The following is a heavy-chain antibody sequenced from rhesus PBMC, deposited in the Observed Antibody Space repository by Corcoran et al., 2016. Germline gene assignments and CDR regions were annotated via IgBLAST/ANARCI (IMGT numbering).Heavy chain of an antibody. Sequence: QVQLQESGPGLVKPSETLSLTCTVSGGSIRDSYRWSWIRQPPGKGLGWIGYIYGRSTSTNYNPSPKSRVTISKDTSKNQFALKLSSVTAADTAVYYCARSPTGYSSWSGRFDVWGPGVLVTVSS. CDR3: ARSPTGYSSWSGRFDV. V-gene: IGHV4S10*01. CDR2: IYGRSTST. D-gene: IGHD6-13*01. CDR1: GGSIRDSYR. J-gene: IGHJ5-1*01.